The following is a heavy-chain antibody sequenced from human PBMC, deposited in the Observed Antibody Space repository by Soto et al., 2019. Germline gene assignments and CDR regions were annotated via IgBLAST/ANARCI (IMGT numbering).Heavy chain of an antibody. V-gene: IGHV4-59*08. J-gene: IGHJ4*02. CDR2: IYYSGST. D-gene: IGHD3-10*01. CDR1: GGSISSYY. CDR3: ASRRDPTAFDY. Sequence: PSETLSLTCTVSGGSISSYYWSWIRQPPGKGLEWIGYIYYSGSTNYNPSLKSRVTMSLDTSKNQFSLILASVTAADTAVYYCASRRDPTAFDYWGRGTLVTVSS.